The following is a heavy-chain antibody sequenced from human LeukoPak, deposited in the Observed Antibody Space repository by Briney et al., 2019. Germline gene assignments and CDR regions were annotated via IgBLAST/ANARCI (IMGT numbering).Heavy chain of an antibody. CDR3: ARDGNYYDSSGPADY. Sequence: PGGSLRLSCAASRFTFSRYWMHWIRQAPGKGLVWVSRINSDGSSTNYADSVKGRFTISRDNAKNTLYLQMNSLRAEDTAVYYCARDGNYYDSSGPADYWGQGTLVTVSS. J-gene: IGHJ4*02. CDR2: INSDGSST. CDR1: RFTFSRYW. V-gene: IGHV3-74*01. D-gene: IGHD3-22*01.